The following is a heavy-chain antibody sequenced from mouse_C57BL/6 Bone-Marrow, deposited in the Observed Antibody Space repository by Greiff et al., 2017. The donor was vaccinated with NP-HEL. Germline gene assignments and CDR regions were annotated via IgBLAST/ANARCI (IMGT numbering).Heavy chain of an antibody. V-gene: IGHV1-26*01. Sequence: EVQLQQSGPELVKPGASVKISCKASGYTFTDYYMNWVKQSHGKSLEWIGDIHPNNGGTSYNQKFKGKATLTVDKSSSTAYMERRSLTSEDSAVYYCAREGYYYGLFAYWGQGTLVTVSA. CDR2: IHPNNGGT. D-gene: IGHD1-1*01. CDR1: GYTFTDYY. J-gene: IGHJ3*01. CDR3: AREGYYYGLFAY.